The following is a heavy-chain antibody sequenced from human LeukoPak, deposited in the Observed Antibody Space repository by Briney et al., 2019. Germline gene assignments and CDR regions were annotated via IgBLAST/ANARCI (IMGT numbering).Heavy chain of an antibody. J-gene: IGHJ5*02. CDR1: GYTFTEMS. CDR2: IDPESGER. D-gene: IGHD3-3*01. V-gene: IGHV1-24*01. Sequence: GASVKVSCKVSGYTFTEMSIHWVRQTPGKGLEWLGGIDPESGERVYAQNFRGRVTMSEDTSTDTAYMELSSLRSEDTAIYYCAEFGVVTNWFDPWGQGTLVTVSS. CDR3: AEFGVVTNWFDP.